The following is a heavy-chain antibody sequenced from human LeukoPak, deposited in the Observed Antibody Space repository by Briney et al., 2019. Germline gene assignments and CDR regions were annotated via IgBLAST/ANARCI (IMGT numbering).Heavy chain of an antibody. CDR1: GGTFSSYA. D-gene: IGHD2-15*01. V-gene: IGHV1-69*06. Sequence: SVEVSCKASGGTFSSYAISWVRQAPGQGLEWMGGIIPIFGTANYAQKFQGRVTITADKSTSTAYMELSSLRSEDTAVYYCASRELGYCSGGSCSLDFDYWGQGTLVTVSS. CDR3: ASRELGYCSGGSCSLDFDY. CDR2: IIPIFGTA. J-gene: IGHJ4*02.